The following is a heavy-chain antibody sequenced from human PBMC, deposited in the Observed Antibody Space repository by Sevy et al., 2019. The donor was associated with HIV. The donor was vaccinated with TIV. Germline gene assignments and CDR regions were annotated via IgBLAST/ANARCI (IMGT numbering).Heavy chain of an antibody. CDR3: ATLLMWFGELPRGLDY. CDR2: ISSSSSDI. J-gene: IGHJ4*01. D-gene: IGHD3-10*01. Sequence: GGSLRLSCAASGFNFNMYRMNWVRQAPGKGLEWVSSISSSSSDIKYADSVKGRFTVSRDNAKNSLFLQMNSLRAEDTAVYYCATLLMWFGELPRGLDYWGQEPWSPSPQ. CDR1: GFNFNMYR. V-gene: IGHV3-21*01.